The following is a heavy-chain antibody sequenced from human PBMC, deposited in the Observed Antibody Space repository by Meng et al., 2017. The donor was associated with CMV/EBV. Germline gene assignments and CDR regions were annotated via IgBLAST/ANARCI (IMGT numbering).Heavy chain of an antibody. CDR3: ARDFVLGQWLAPLDR. CDR1: GFTFRSYN. J-gene: IGHJ4*02. D-gene: IGHD6-19*01. Sequence: GESLKISCATSGFTFRSYNMNWVRQAPGKGLEGISYISSSSSTIYYADSVKGRFTISRDNARNSLYLQMDSLTAEDTAVYYCARDFVLGQWLAPLDRWGQGTLVTVSS. V-gene: IGHV3-48*04. CDR2: ISSSSSTI.